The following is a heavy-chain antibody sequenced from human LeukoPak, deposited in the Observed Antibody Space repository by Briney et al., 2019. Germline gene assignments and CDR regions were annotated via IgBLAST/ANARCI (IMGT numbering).Heavy chain of an antibody. Sequence: SETLSLTWAVSGGSISSGRYYWGWIRQPPGKGLEWIGSIYYSGSTSYNPSLKSRVTISVDTSKNQFSLRLSSVTAADTAVYYCATNTSDTAFDYWGPGTLVTVSS. D-gene: IGHD6-19*01. CDR2: IYYSGST. V-gene: IGHV4-39*01. J-gene: IGHJ4*02. CDR3: ATNTSDTAFDY. CDR1: GGSISSGRYY.